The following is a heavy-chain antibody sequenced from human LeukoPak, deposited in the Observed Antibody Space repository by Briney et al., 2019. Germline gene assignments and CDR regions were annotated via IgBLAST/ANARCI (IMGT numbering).Heavy chain of an antibody. CDR2: IKQDGSEK. V-gene: IGHV3-7*01. CDR3: AREMGPYVLRWFDP. D-gene: IGHD3-16*01. CDR1: GFTFSSYW. Sequence: PGGSLRLSCAASGFTFSSYWMSWVRQAPGKGLEWVANIKQDGSEKYYVDSVKGRFTISRDNAKNSLYLQMNSLRAEDTAVYYCAREMGPYVLRWFDPWGQGTLVTVSS. J-gene: IGHJ5*02.